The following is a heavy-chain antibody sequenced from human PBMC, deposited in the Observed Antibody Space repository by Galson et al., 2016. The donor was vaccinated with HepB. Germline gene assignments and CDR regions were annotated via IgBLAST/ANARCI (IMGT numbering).Heavy chain of an antibody. D-gene: IGHD3-22*01. Sequence: TLSLTCTVSGGSISSSSYYWGWIRQPPGKGLEWIGSIYYSGSTYYNPSLKSRVTISVDTSKHQFSLKLSSVTAADTAVYYCARHVGYYYSYWYFDLWGRGTLVTVSS. CDR3: ARHVGYYYSYWYFDL. CDR2: IYYSGST. J-gene: IGHJ2*01. CDR1: GGSISSSSYY. V-gene: IGHV4-39*01.